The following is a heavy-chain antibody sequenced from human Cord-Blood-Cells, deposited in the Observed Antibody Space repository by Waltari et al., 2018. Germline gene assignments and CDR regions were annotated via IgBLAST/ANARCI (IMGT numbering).Heavy chain of an antibody. V-gene: IGHV1-69*01. Sequence: IFGTANYAQKFQGRVTITADESTSTAYMELSSLRSEDTAVYYCARGGSSRYQLPSDAFDIWGQGTMVTVSS. J-gene: IGHJ3*02. D-gene: IGHD2-2*01. CDR2: IFGTA. CDR3: ARGGSSRYQLPSDAFDI.